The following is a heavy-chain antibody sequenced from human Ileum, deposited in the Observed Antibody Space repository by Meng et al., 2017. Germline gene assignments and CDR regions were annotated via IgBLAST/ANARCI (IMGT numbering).Heavy chain of an antibody. V-gene: IGHV3-7*04. CDR2: IKEDGSEK. J-gene: IGHJ4*02. CDR3: ARVRAAMGTMTPFAY. CDR1: GFTSISYW. D-gene: IGHD2-2*01. Sequence: GGSLRLSCAASGFTSISYWMSWVRQAPGKGLEWVANIKEDGSEKNYVDSVKGRFTISRDNAKKSMSLQMNSLRVEDTAMYYCARVRAAMGTMTPFAYWGQGTLVTVSS.